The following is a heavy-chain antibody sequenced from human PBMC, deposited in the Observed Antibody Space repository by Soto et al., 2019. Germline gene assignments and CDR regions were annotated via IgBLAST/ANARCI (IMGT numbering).Heavy chain of an antibody. CDR3: ARVGRTITYYYGMDV. J-gene: IGHJ6*02. CDR2: ISYDGSNK. Sequence: QVQLVESGGGVVQPGRSLRLSCAASGFTFSSYAMHWVRQAPGKGLEWVAVISYDGSNKYYADSVKGRFTISRDNSKNTLYLQMNSMRAEDTAVYHCARVGRTITYYYGMDVWGQGTTVTVSS. D-gene: IGHD4-4*01. CDR1: GFTFSSYA. V-gene: IGHV3-30-3*01.